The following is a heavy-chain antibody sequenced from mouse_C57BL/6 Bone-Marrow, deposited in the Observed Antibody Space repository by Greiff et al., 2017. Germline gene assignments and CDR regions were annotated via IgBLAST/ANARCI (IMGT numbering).Heavy chain of an antibody. CDR2: ISDGGSYT. V-gene: IGHV5-4*01. CDR1: GFTFSSYA. Sequence: EVQLVESGGGLVKPGGSLKLSCAASGFTFSSYAMSRVRQTPEKRLEWVATISDGGSYTYYPDNVKGRFTISRDNAKNNLYLQMSHLKSEDTAMYYCARVAYWGQGTLVTVSA. J-gene: IGHJ3*01. CDR3: ARVAY.